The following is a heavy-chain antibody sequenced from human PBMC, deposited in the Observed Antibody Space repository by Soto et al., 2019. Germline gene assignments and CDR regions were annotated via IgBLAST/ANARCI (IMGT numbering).Heavy chain of an antibody. V-gene: IGHV4-34*01. Sequence: SETLSLTCAVYGGSFSGYYWSWIRQPPGKGLEWIGEINHSGSTNYNPSLKSRVTISVDTSKNQLSLKLGSVTAADTAVYYCARGRRRGYCSGGSCYSGYFQHWGQGTLVTVSS. J-gene: IGHJ1*01. CDR1: GGSFSGYY. CDR2: INHSGST. CDR3: ARGRRRGYCSGGSCYSGYFQH. D-gene: IGHD2-15*01.